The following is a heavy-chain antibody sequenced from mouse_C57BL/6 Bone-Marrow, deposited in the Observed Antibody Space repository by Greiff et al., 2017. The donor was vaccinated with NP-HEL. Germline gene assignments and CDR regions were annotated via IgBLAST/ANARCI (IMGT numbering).Heavy chain of an antibody. CDR2: IYPGDGDT. J-gene: IGHJ1*03. V-gene: IGHV1-82*01. CDR3: AGWDYYGSSYGYFDV. CDR1: GYAFSSSW. Sequence: QVQLQQSGPELVKPGASVKISCKASGYAFSSSWMNWVKQRPGKGLEWIGRIYPGDGDTNYNGKFKGKATLTADKSSSTAYMQLSSLTSEDSAVYFCAGWDYYGSSYGYFDVWGTGTTVTVSS. D-gene: IGHD1-1*01.